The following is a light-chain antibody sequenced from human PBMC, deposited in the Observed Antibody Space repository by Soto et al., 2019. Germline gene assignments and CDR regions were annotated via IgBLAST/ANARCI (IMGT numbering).Light chain of an antibody. Sequence: DIQLTQSPSFLSASVGDRVTITCRASQGISSYLAWYQREPGKAPKLLIYAASTLQSGVPSKFSGSGSGTEFPLTISSLQPEDFATYYCQQLNSYPLTFGPGTKVDIK. CDR3: QQLNSYPLT. J-gene: IGKJ3*01. CDR1: QGISSY. CDR2: AAS. V-gene: IGKV1-9*01.